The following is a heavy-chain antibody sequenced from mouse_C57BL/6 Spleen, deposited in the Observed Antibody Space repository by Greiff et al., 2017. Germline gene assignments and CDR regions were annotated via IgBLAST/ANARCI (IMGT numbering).Heavy chain of an antibody. D-gene: IGHD2-4*01. V-gene: IGHV5-6*01. J-gene: IGHJ3*01. Sequence: EVQRVESGGDLVKPGGSLKLSCAASGFTFSSYGMSWVRQTPDKRLAWVATLSSGGSYTYYPDSVQGRFTISRDNAKNTLYLQMSSLKSEDTAMYYCASPYDYDERTWFAYWGQGTLVTVSA. CDR3: ASPYDYDERTWFAY. CDR2: LSSGGSYT. CDR1: GFTFSSYG.